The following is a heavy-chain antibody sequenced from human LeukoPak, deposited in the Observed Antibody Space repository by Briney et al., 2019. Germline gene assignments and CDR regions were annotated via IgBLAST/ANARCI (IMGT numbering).Heavy chain of an antibody. D-gene: IGHD3-10*01. CDR1: GGSISSSSYS. Sequence: SETLSLTCTVSGGSISSSSYSWTWIRQPPGKGLEWIGSIHYDGNTYYKPSLRSRVTISVDTSKNQFSLKLSSVTAADTAVYYCARDGGRGFDPWGQGTLVTVSS. CDR3: ARDGGRGFDP. CDR2: IHYDGNT. J-gene: IGHJ5*02. V-gene: IGHV4-39*07.